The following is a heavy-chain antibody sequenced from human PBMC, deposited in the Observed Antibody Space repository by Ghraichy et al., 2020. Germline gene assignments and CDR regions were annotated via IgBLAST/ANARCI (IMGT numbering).Heavy chain of an antibody. CDR3: ARPLVTAMFEFDY. Sequence: SETLSLTCTVSGYSISSGYYWGWIRPPPGKGLEWIGSIYHSGSTYYHPSLKSRVTISVDTSKNQFSLKLSYVTAADTAVYYCARPLVTAMFEFDYWGPGTLVTVSS. J-gene: IGHJ4*02. V-gene: IGHV4-38-2*02. D-gene: IGHD2-21*02. CDR2: IYHSGST. CDR1: GYSISSGYY.